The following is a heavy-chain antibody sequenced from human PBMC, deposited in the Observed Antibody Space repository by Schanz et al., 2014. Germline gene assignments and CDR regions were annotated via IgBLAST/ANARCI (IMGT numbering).Heavy chain of an antibody. CDR2: ISGSGGST. CDR1: GFTLTSYA. Sequence: EVQVVESGGGLVQPGGSLRLSCEASGFTLTSYALTWVRQAPGKGLEWVAGISGSGGSTDYADSVKGRLIISRHNSKNTLFLQMNNPRAEDTAAYDCAKGDGSYFHYDFDHWGQGALVTVSS. CDR3: AKGDGSYFHYDFDH. D-gene: IGHD1-26*01. J-gene: IGHJ4*02. V-gene: IGHV3-23*04.